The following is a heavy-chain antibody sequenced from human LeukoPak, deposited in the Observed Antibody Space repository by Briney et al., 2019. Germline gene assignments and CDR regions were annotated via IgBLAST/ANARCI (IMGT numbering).Heavy chain of an antibody. CDR3: AKDQIGTWYLDY. Sequence: GGSLRLSCAASGFTFSSYAMSWVRQAPGKGLEWVSAISGSGGSTYYADSVKGRFTISRDNSKNALYLQMDSLRVEDTAVYYCAKDQIGTWYLDYWGRGTLVTVSS. CDR2: ISGSGGST. CDR1: GFTFSSYA. V-gene: IGHV3-23*01. D-gene: IGHD3-3*01. J-gene: IGHJ4*02.